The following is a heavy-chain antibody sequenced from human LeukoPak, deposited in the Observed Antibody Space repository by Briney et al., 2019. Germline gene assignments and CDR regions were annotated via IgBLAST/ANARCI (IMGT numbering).Heavy chain of an antibody. CDR1: GVSFSGSY. CDR2: LNHSGRT. Sequence: SETLSLTCAVSGVSFSGSYWSWIRPPPGKEPEWVVELNHSGRTSYNQSLKSRVTISLDTSKNQFSLRLTFVTAADTAVYYCTKTSPGVPLDFWGQGNLVTVSS. V-gene: IGHV4-34*01. CDR3: TKTSPGVPLDF. J-gene: IGHJ4*02. D-gene: IGHD7-27*01.